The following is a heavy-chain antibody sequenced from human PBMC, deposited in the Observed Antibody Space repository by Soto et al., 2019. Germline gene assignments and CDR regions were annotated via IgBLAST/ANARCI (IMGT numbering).Heavy chain of an antibody. V-gene: IGHV1-58*01. CDR1: GFTFTSSA. CDR2: IVVGSGNT. CDR3: AAGNYYYDSSGSPDY. D-gene: IGHD3-22*01. Sequence: ASVKVSCKASGFTFTSSAVQWVRQARGQRLEWIGWIVVGSGNTNYAQKFQERVTITRDMSTSTAYMELSSLRSEDTAVYYCAAGNYYYDSSGSPDYWGQGTLVTVSS. J-gene: IGHJ4*02.